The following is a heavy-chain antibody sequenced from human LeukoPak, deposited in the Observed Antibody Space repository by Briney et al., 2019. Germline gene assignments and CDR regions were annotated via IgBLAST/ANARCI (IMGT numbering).Heavy chain of an antibody. Sequence: SETLSLTCTVSGGSISSSSYYWGWIRQPPGKGLEWIGSIYYSGSTYYNPSLKSRVTISVDTSKNQFSLILSSVTAADTAVYYCASGGYCGDTSCYPNYFDPWGQGTLVTVSS. J-gene: IGHJ5*02. D-gene: IGHD2-2*01. CDR1: GGSISSSSYY. CDR2: IYYSGST. V-gene: IGHV4-39*07. CDR3: ASGGYCGDTSCYPNYFDP.